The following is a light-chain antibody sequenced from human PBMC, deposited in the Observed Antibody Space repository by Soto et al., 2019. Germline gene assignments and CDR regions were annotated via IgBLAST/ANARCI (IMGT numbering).Light chain of an antibody. V-gene: IGKV3-15*01. J-gene: IGKJ1*01. CDR1: QSVSSN. CDR3: QQYNNWPS. CDR2: GAS. Sequence: EIVMTQSPATLSVSPGERATLSCRASQSVSSNLAWYQQKPGQAPRLLIYGASTGATGIPARFSGSGSGTEFTLTISSLQSDDFAFYYCQQYNNWPSFGQGTKVEIK.